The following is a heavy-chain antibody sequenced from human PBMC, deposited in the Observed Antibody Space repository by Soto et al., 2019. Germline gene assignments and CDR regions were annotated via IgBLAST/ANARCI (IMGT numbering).Heavy chain of an antibody. V-gene: IGHV3-15*01. CDR3: TTDGPYRRSSIWFDP. D-gene: IGHD6-6*01. CDR1: GFTFNNAW. Sequence: EVQLVGSGGGLVKPRGSLRVSCAASGFTFNNAWMTWVRQAPGKGLEWVGRIKSKADGETTDYAAPVKGRFTISRDDSKNTLYLQMNSLKTEDTAVYYCTTDGPYRRSSIWFDPWGQGTLVTVSS. CDR2: IKSKADGETT. J-gene: IGHJ5*02.